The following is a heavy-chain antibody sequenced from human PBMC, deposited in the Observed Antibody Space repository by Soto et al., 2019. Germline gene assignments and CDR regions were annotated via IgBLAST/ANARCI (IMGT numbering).Heavy chain of an antibody. CDR3: TRERLMDRGMGLDS. CDR1: GFTFGDYA. J-gene: IGHJ5*01. CDR2: IRSKAYGGTT. D-gene: IGHD6-19*01. V-gene: IGHV3-49*04. Sequence: GWSLRLSCTASGFTFGDYAMSWVRQAPGKGLEWVGFIRSKAYGGTTEYAASVKGRFTISRDDSKSIAYLQMNSLKTEDTAVYYCTRERLMDRGMGLDSWGPGTLVT.